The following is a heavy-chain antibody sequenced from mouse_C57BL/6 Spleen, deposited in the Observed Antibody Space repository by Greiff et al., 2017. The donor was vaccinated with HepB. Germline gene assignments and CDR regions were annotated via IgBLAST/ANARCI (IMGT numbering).Heavy chain of an antibody. CDR1: GYTFTSYW. CDR3: ARADDYGHFGY. J-gene: IGHJ2*01. D-gene: IGHD2-4*01. CDR2: IDPNSGGT. V-gene: IGHV1-72*01. Sequence: VQLQQPGAELVKPGASVKLSCKASGYTFTSYWMHWVKQRPGRGLEWIGRIDPNSGGTKYNEKFKSKATLTVDKPSSTAYMQLSSPTSEDSAVYYCARADDYGHFGYWGQGATLTVSS.